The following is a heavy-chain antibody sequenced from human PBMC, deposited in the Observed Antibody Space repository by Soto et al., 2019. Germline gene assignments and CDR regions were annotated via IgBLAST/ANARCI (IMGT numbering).Heavy chain of an antibody. D-gene: IGHD6-13*01. J-gene: IGHJ6*02. CDR2: INAGSSNT. Sequence: QVQLVQSGAEVKKPGASVKVSCKASGYTFTSYGIHWVRQAPGQRLECMGWINAGSSNTKYSQKFQGRIIITRDRSASTAYMELSSLRSEDTAIYYCARDCSNWSPYSYYYGMAAWGQGTTVTVSS. V-gene: IGHV1-3*01. CDR3: ARDCSNWSPYSYYYGMAA. CDR1: GYTFTSYG.